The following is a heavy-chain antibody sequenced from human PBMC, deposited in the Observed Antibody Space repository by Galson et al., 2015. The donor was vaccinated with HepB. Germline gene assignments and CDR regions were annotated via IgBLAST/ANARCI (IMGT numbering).Heavy chain of an antibody. J-gene: IGHJ4*02. CDR1: GFIFSSYG. Sequence: SLRLSCAASGFIFSSYGMHWVRQAPGKGLEWVAVIWYDGSNRYYAESVKGRFTISRDNSKNTLYLQMNSLRADDTAVYYCARSHPDCSSPSCYFFHYWGQGTLVTVSS. CDR3: ARSHPDCSSPSCYFFHY. D-gene: IGHD2-2*01. CDR2: IWYDGSNR. V-gene: IGHV3-33*01.